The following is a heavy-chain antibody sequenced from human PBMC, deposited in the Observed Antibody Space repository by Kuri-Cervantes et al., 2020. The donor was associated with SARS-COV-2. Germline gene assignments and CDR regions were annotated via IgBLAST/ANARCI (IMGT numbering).Heavy chain of an antibody. V-gene: IGHV3-30*01. CDR1: GFTFSSYA. CDR3: ARDSPQYPLYY. Sequence: GGSLRLSCAASGFTFSSYAMHWVRQAPGKGLEWVAVISYDGSNKYYADSVKGRFTISRDNSKNTLYLQMNSLRSEDTAVYYCARDSPQYPLYYWGQGTLVTVSS. CDR2: ISYDGSNK. J-gene: IGHJ4*02. D-gene: IGHD2-2*02.